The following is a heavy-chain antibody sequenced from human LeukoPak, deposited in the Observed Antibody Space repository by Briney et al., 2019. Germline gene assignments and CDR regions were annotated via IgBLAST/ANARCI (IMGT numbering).Heavy chain of an antibody. J-gene: IGHJ6*02. CDR3: ARGDTIFGVVMDGMDV. D-gene: IGHD3-3*01. CDR2: INPSGGST. CDR1: GYTFTSYY. Sequence: ASVKVSCKASGYTFTSYYMHWVRQAPGQGLEWMGIINPSGGSTSYAQKFQGRVTMTRDTSTSTVYMELSSLRSEDTAVYYCARGDTIFGVVMDGMDVWGPGTTVTVSS. V-gene: IGHV1-46*01.